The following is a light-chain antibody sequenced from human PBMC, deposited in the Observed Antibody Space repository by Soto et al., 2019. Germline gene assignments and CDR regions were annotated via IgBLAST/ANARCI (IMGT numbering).Light chain of an antibody. Sequence: QSVLTQPASVSGSPGQSITISCTGTSCDIGSYNRVSWYQQHPGKAPKLIIYEVTDRPSGVSNRFSGSKSGNTASLTISGLQAEDEAEYYCSSYTNINKRACVFAIGPKVIVL. CDR1: SCDIGSYNR. CDR2: EVT. J-gene: IGLJ1*01. CDR3: SSYTNINKRACV. V-gene: IGLV2-14*01.